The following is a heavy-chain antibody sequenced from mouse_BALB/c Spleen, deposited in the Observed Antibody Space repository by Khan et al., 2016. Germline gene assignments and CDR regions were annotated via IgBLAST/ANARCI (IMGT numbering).Heavy chain of an antibody. CDR2: IDPANGNT. D-gene: IGHD3-3*01. V-gene: IGHV14-3*02. CDR3: ARGDPYYAIDY. Sequence: VQLQQPGAELVKPGASVKLSCTASGFNIKDTYMHWVKQRPEQGLEWIGRIDPANGNTKYDPKFQGKATITADTSSNTAYLQLSSLTSEDTAVDYCARGDPYYAIDYGGQGTSVTVSS. J-gene: IGHJ4*01. CDR1: GFNIKDTY.